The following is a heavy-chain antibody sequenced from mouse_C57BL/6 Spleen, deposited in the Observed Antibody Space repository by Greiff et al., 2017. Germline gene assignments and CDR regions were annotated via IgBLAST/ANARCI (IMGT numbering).Heavy chain of an antibody. CDR2: ISNGGGST. D-gene: IGHD1-1*01. CDR3: ARHPQYYGSSYWYFDV. V-gene: IGHV5-12*01. Sequence: EVKLVESGGGLVQPGGSLKLSCAASGFTFSDYYMYWVRQTPEKRLEWVAYISNGGGSTYYPDTVKGRFTISRDNAKNTLYLQMSRLKSEDTAMYYCARHPQYYGSSYWYFDVWGTETTVTVSS. J-gene: IGHJ1*03. CDR1: GFTFSDYY.